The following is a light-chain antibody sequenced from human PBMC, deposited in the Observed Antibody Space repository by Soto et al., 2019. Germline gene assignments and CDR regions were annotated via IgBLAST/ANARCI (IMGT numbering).Light chain of an antibody. CDR2: GVS. V-gene: IGLV2-11*01. CDR1: NSDVGGYNY. Sequence: QSALTQPRSVSGSPGQSVTISCTGTNSDVGGYNYVSWYQQYPGKAPKLMISGVSERPSGVPDRFSGSKSGNTASLTISGLQAEDEADYYCCSYAGRTLYVFGTGTKLTVL. CDR3: CSYAGRTLYV. J-gene: IGLJ1*01.